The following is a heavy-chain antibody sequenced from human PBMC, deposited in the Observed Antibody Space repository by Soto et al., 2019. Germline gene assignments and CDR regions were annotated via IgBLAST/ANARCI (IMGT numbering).Heavy chain of an antibody. CDR1: GGSITNYY. J-gene: IGHJ6*02. Sequence: QVQLQESGPGLVKPSETLSLTCTVSGGSITNYYCSWFRQPPGKGLEWIGYIQYNGYSAYNLSLKRRVTLSMATSTTQSSLMLESVTATDTAVYYCARHGFGSLHGLVDVWGQGTTVIVSS. CDR2: IQYNGYS. CDR3: ARHGFGSLHGLVDV. V-gene: IGHV4-59*08. D-gene: IGHD3-10*01.